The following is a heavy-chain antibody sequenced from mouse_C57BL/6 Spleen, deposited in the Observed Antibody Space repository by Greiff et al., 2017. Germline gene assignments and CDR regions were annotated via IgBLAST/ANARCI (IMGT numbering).Heavy chain of an antibody. CDR2: ISSGGSYT. V-gene: IGHV5-6*01. D-gene: IGHD3-3*01. J-gene: IGHJ2*01. CDR1: GFTFSSYG. Sequence: EVKVVESGGDLVKPGGSLKLSCAASGFTFSSYGMSWVRQTPDKRLEWVATISSGGSYTYYPDSVKGRFTISRDNAKNTLYLQMSSLKSEDTAMYYCASHEGTGGLFDYWGQGTTLTVSS. CDR3: ASHEGTGGLFDY.